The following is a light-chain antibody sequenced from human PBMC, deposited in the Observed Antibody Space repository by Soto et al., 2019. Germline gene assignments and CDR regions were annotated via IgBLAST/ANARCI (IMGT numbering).Light chain of an antibody. V-gene: IGKV3-20*01. CDR2: GAS. J-gene: IGKJ3*01. Sequence: EIVLTQSPGTLSLSPGERATLSCRASQTISSNNLAWYQQKPGQAPRLLIYGASSRATGIPDRFSGSGSGTYFTLTISRLAPEDFAVFYCQQYGSPPFTFGPGTKVDIK. CDR1: QTISSNN. CDR3: QQYGSPPFT.